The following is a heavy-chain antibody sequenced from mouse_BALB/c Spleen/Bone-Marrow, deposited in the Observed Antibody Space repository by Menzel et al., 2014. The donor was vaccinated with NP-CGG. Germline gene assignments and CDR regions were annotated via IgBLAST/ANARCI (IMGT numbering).Heavy chain of an antibody. CDR1: GFTFSDYG. D-gene: IGHD1-1*01. V-gene: IGHV5-15*02. J-gene: IGHJ1*01. CDR3: ARDYYGSSYWYFDV. Sequence: EVQLVESGGGLVQPGGSRKLSCAASGFTFSDYGMAWVRQAPGKGPEWVAFISNLAYSIYYADTVTGRFTISRENAKNTLYLEMSSLRSEDTAMYYCARDYYGSSYWYFDVWGAGTTATVSS. CDR2: ISNLAYSI.